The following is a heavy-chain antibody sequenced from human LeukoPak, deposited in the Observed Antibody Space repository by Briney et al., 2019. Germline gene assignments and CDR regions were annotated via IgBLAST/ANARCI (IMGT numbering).Heavy chain of an antibody. V-gene: IGHV3-21*01. J-gene: IGHJ4*02. CDR1: GISFTDYS. CDR2: ISSRGRYI. Sequence: GGSLRLSCAASGISFTDYSMNWVRQTPGRGLEWVAGISSRGRYIYYADSMKGRFTISRDNARNSLFLQMNSLRVEDTAVYYCASSTMVRGAYPDYWGQGTLVTVSS. D-gene: IGHD3-10*01. CDR3: ASSTMVRGAYPDY.